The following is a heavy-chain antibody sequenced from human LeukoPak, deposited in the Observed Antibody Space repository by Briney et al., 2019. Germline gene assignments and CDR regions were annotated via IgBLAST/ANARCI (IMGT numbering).Heavy chain of an antibody. Sequence: GGSLRLSCAASGFTVSSNYMSWVRQAPGKGLEWVSVIYSGDSTDYADSVKGRVTISRHNSRNMVYLQMNSLRPEDTAVYYCARSYRDVYIRGAFDIWGQGTSVTVSS. CDR3: ARSYRDVYIRGAFDI. D-gene: IGHD5-24*01. CDR2: IYSGDST. V-gene: IGHV3-53*04. J-gene: IGHJ3*02. CDR1: GFTVSSNY.